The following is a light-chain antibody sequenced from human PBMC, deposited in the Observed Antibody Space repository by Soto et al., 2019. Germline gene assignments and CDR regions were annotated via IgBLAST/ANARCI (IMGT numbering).Light chain of an antibody. CDR2: WAS. V-gene: IGKV4-1*01. Sequence: DIVMTQSPESLAVSLGERATFNCKSSQSVLYNYDSRNYLAWYQQRPGQPPQLLIYWASTRESGVPDRFNGSGSGTDFTLAISSLQAEDVAVYYCQQYYSRPPTFGGGTRVEIK. CDR1: QSVLYNYDSRNY. J-gene: IGKJ4*01. CDR3: QQYYSRPPT.